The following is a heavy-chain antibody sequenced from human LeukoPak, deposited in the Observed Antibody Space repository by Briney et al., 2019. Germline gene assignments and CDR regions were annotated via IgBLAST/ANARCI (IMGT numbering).Heavy chain of an antibody. CDR1: GYSFTSYW. Sequence: GESLKISCKGSGYSFTSYWIGWVRQMPGKGLEWMGIIYPGDSDTRYSPSFQGQVTMSAGKPISTAYLHWSGLKASDTAMYYCAASLVADAPHDAFDIWGQGTLVTVSS. CDR3: AASLVADAPHDAFDI. V-gene: IGHV5-51*04. CDR2: IYPGDSDT. J-gene: IGHJ3*02. D-gene: IGHD2-2*01.